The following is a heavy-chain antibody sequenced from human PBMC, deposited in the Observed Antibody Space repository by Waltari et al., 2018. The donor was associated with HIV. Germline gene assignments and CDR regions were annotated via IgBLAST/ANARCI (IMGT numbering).Heavy chain of an antibody. V-gene: IGHV1-2*06. CDR1: GYTFTGYY. D-gene: IGHD4-17*01. Sequence: QVQLVQSGAEVKKPGASVKVYCKASGYTFTGYYIHWMRQAPGQGLEWMGRINPITRGTDYAQKFQGRVTMTRDTSISTAYMELSRLRSDDTALYYCARIPKYGVYFDYWGQGTLVTVSS. CDR3: ARIPKYGVYFDY. CDR2: INPITRGT. J-gene: IGHJ4*02.